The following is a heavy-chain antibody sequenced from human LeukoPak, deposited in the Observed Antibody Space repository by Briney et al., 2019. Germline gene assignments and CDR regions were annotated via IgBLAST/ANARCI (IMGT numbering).Heavy chain of an antibody. CDR2: ISGSGGST. J-gene: IGHJ4*02. CDR3: AKAPLLWFGEYYFDY. CDR1: GFTFSSYA. Sequence: GGSLRLSCAASGFTFSSYAMSWVRQAPGKGLEWVSAISGSGGSTYYADSVKGRFTISRDNSKNTLYLQMNSLGAEDTAVYYCAKAPLLWFGEYYFDYWGQGTLVTVSS. D-gene: IGHD3-10*01. V-gene: IGHV3-23*01.